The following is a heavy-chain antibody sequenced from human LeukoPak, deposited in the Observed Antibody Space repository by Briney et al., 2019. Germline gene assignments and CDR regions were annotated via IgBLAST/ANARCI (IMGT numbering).Heavy chain of an antibody. CDR1: GYTFTIYY. V-gene: IGHV1-46*01. CDR2: INPSGGST. J-gene: IGHJ6*02. Sequence: ASVNVSCKASGYTFTIYYMHWVGQAPGQGLERMGIINPSGGSTSYAQKFQGRVTMTRDTSTSTIYMELSSLRSEDTAVYYCARDQVVWKGGGYYYYYGMDVWGQGTTVTVSS. CDR3: ARDQVVWKGGGYYYYYGMDV. D-gene: IGHD3-16*01.